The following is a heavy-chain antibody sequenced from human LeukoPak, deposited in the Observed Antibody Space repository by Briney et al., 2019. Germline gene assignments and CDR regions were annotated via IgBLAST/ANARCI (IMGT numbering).Heavy chain of an antibody. CDR1: GGSISSYY. J-gene: IGHJ3*02. Sequence: PSETLSLTCTVSGGSISSYYWSWIRQPPGKGLEWIGYIYYSGSTNYNPSLKSRVTISVDTSKNQFSLKRSSVTAADTAVYYCAESPAAGEYCSSTSCYPHAFDIWGQGTMVTVSS. CDR3: AESPAAGEYCSSTSCYPHAFDI. V-gene: IGHV4-59*01. D-gene: IGHD2-2*01. CDR2: IYYSGST.